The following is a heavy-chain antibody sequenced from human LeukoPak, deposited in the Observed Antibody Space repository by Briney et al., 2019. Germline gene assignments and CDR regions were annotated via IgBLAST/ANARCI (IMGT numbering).Heavy chain of an antibody. CDR3: ARAIRDIVVVPAAMGDYYYYYYMDV. V-gene: IGHV3-21*01. CDR2: ISSSSSYI. Sequence: GGSLRLSCAASGFTFSSYSMNWVRQAPGKGLEWVSSISSSSSYIYYADSVKGRFTISRDNAKNSLYLQMNSLRAEDTAVYYCARAIRDIVVVPAAMGDYYYYYYMDVWGKGTTVTVSS. J-gene: IGHJ6*03. CDR1: GFTFSSYS. D-gene: IGHD2-2*01.